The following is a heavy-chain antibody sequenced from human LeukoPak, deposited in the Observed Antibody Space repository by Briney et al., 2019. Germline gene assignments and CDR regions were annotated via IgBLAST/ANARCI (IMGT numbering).Heavy chain of an antibody. J-gene: IGHJ6*02. V-gene: IGHV1-69*13. CDR3: ARSMDPYYYYYGMDV. D-gene: IGHD2-8*01. CDR1: GGTFSSYA. CDR2: IIPIFGTA. Sequence: SVKVSCKASGGTFSSYAISWVRRAPGQGLEWMGGIIPIFGTANYAQKFQGRVTITADESTSTAYMELSSLRSEDTAVYYCARSMDPYYYYYGMDVWGQGTTVTVSS.